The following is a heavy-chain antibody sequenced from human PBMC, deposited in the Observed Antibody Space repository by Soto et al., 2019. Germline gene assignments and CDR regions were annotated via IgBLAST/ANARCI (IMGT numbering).Heavy chain of an antibody. Sequence: GGSLRLSCAASGFTFSSYGMHWVRQAPGKGLEWVAVISYDGSNKYYADYVKGRFTISRDNSKNTLYLQMNSLRAEDTAVYYCAKDRDIVVVPADTSPPDYWGQGTLVTVSS. V-gene: IGHV3-30*18. CDR1: GFTFSSYG. J-gene: IGHJ4*02. CDR3: AKDRDIVVVPADTSPPDY. D-gene: IGHD2-2*01. CDR2: ISYDGSNK.